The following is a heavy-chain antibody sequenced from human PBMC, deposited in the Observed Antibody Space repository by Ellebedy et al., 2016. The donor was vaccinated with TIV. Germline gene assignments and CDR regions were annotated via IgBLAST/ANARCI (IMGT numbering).Heavy chain of an antibody. CDR2: ISGSGTST. Sequence: PGGSLRLSCATSGFTFSEHAMTWVRQAPGKGLEWVSVISGSGTSTYYGDSVKGRFIISRHNSKNTLYLQMNSLRAEDTAVYYCAKASGYYLYWYFDLWGRGTLVTVSS. CDR3: AKASGYYLYWYFDL. D-gene: IGHD3-22*01. CDR1: GFTFSEHA. V-gene: IGHV3-23*01. J-gene: IGHJ2*01.